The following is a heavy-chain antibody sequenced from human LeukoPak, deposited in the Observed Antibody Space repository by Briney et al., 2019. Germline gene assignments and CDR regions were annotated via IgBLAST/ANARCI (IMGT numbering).Heavy chain of an antibody. J-gene: IGHJ5*02. CDR1: GDSFSSNSAA. Sequence: SQTLSLTCAISGDSFSSNSAAWNWLRQSPSRGLEWLGRTYYRSKWYNDYAVSVKSRITINPDTSKNQFSLQLNSVTPEDTAVYYCALGSGIELFDPWGQGTLVTVSS. CDR3: ALGSGIELFDP. D-gene: IGHD3-10*01. V-gene: IGHV6-1*01. CDR2: TYYRSKWYN.